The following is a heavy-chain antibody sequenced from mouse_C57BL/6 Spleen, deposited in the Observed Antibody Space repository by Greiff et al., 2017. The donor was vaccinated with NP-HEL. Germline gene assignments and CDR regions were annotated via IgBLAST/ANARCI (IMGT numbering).Heavy chain of an antibody. CDR2: FYPGSGSI. D-gene: IGHD2-3*01. V-gene: IGHV1-62-2*01. CDR1: GYTFTEYT. Sequence: VQLVESGAELVKPGASVKLSCKASGYTFTEYTIHWVKQRSGQGLEWIGWFYPGSGSIKYNEKFKDKATLTADKSSSTVYMELSRLTSGDSAVYFCARHEKADGYYLYYAMDYWGQGTSVTVSS. CDR3: ARHEKADGYYLYYAMDY. J-gene: IGHJ4*01.